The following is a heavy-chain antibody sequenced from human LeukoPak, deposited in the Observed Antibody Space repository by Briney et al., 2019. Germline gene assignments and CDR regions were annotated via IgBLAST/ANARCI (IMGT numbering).Heavy chain of an antibody. CDR2: INHSGST. CDR3: ARNPPRYYYDSSGYPY. J-gene: IGHJ4*02. D-gene: IGHD3-22*01. V-gene: IGHV4-34*01. CDR1: GGSFSGYY. Sequence: SETLSLTCAVYGGSFSGYYWSWIRQPPGKELHWIGEINHSGSTNYNPSLKSRVTISVGPSKNPFSLKLSSVTAADTAVYYCARNPPRYYYDSSGYPYWGQGTLVTVSS.